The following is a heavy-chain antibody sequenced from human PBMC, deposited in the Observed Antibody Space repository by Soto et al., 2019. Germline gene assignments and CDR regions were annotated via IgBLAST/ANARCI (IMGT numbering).Heavy chain of an antibody. CDR3: ARGGTSGWLKGAYDV. CDR2: IIPMFGIP. J-gene: IGHJ3*01. D-gene: IGHD6-19*01. V-gene: IGHV1-69*01. CDR1: GGTLNKHA. Sequence: QVQLVQSGAEVKKPGSSVKVSCRASGGTLNKHAITWVRRAPGLGLEWLGGIIPMFGIPNYPQKFQGRVTITADDSTNTSHMELNSLMSDDTAVYYCARGGTSGWLKGAYDVWGQGTMVTVSS.